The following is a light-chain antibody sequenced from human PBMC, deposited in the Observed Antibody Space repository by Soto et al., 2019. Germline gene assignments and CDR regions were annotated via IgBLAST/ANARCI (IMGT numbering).Light chain of an antibody. CDR1: SSDVGTRNF. Sequence: QSALAQPATVSGSPGQSITISCTGTSSDVGTRNFVSWYQQHPGKAPKLMIYQVTNRPSGVSNRFSGSKSGNTASLTISGLQAEDEADYYCSSYTDSTNDVFGPGTKVTVL. V-gene: IGLV2-14*01. J-gene: IGLJ1*01. CDR2: QVT. CDR3: SSYTDSTNDV.